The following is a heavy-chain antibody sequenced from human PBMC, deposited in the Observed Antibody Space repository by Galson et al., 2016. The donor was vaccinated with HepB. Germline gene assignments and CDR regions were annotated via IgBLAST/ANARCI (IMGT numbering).Heavy chain of an antibody. CDR3: AKGVAGKGFDY. D-gene: IGHD6-19*01. J-gene: IGHJ4*02. Sequence: SLRLSCAASGFTVSTNYMHWVRQAPGKGLEWVSAIYSDGSTYYADSVKGRFIISRDNYKNTLYIQMNSLRAEDTAVYYCAKGVAGKGFDYWGQGTLVTVSS. V-gene: IGHV3-53*01. CDR2: IYSDGST. CDR1: GFTVSTNY.